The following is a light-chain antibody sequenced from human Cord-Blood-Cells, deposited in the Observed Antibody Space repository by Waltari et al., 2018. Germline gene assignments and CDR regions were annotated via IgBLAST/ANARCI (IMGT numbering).Light chain of an antibody. CDR1: SSDVGGYNY. Sequence: QSALTQPPSASGSPGQSVTISCTGTSSDVGGYNYVSWYQQPPGKAPKLMIYEFSKRPSGFPDRFAASKSGNTASLTVSGLQAEDEADYYCSSYAGSNNVVFGGGTKLTVL. CDR2: EFS. J-gene: IGLJ2*01. V-gene: IGLV2-8*01. CDR3: SSYAGSNNVV.